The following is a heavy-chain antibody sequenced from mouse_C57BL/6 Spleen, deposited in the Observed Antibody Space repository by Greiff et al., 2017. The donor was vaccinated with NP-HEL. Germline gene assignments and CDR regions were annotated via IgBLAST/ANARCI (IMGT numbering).Heavy chain of an antibody. CDR2: INPGSGGT. CDR1: GYAFTNYL. CDR3: ARRGYSNDLDY. J-gene: IGHJ2*01. Sequence: VQLQESGAELVRPGTSVKVSCKASGYAFTNYLIEWVKQRPGQGLEWIGVINPGSGGTNYNEKFKGKATLTADKSSSTAYMQLSSLTSEDSAVYFCARRGYSNDLDYWGQGTTLTVSS. V-gene: IGHV1-54*01. D-gene: IGHD2-12*01.